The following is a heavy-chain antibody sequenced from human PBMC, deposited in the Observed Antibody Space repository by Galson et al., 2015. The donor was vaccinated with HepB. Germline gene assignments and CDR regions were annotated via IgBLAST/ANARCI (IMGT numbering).Heavy chain of an antibody. J-gene: IGHJ2*01. CDR2: ISSSSSTI. CDR3: ARDAGYSYGFRANWYFDL. D-gene: IGHD5-18*01. V-gene: IGHV3-48*01. CDR1: GFTFSSYS. Sequence: SLRLSCAASGFTFSSYSMNWVRQAPGKGLEWVSYISSSSSTIYYADSVKGRFTISRDNAKNSLYLQMNSLRAEDTAVYYCARDAGYSYGFRANWYFDLWGRGTLVTVSS.